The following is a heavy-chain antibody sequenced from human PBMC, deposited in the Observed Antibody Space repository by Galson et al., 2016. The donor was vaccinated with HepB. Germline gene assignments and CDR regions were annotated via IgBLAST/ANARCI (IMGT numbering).Heavy chain of an antibody. CDR3: ARGSGSYLGWVFDL. CDR1: GFILSTYP. D-gene: IGHD1-26*01. CDR2: ISYDGSKK. V-gene: IGHV3-30-3*01. Sequence: SLRVSCAASGFILSTYPIHWVRQAPDKGLEWVAVISYDGSKKYYVDSLKGRFTISRDNSRSTVYLQMNSLRADDTAVYYCARGSGSYLGWVFDLWGRGALVTVSS. J-gene: IGHJ2*01.